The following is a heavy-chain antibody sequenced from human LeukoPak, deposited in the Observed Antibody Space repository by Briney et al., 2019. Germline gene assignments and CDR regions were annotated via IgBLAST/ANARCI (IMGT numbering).Heavy chain of an antibody. CDR3: ARDRDWNSGFDY. CDR2: ISSSNSYI. V-gene: IGHV3-21*01. Sequence: GGSLRLSCAASGFTFSIYTMNWVRQAPGKGLEWVSSISSSNSYIYYADSVKGRFTISRDNAKNSLYLQMNTLRAEDTALYYCARDRDWNSGFDYWGQGTLVTVSS. D-gene: IGHD1-7*01. CDR1: GFTFSIYT. J-gene: IGHJ4*02.